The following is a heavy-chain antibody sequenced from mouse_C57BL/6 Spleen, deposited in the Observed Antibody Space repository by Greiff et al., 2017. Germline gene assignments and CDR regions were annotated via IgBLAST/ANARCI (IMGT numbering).Heavy chain of an antibody. D-gene: IGHD2-3*01. J-gene: IGHJ2*01. CDR3: ARWAYDDYWFDY. Sequence: VQLQQSGPELVKPGASVKISCKASGYSFTGYYMNWVQQSPGKSLEWIGEINPSTGGASYNQKFKAKATLTVDKSSSTAYMQLKSLTSEDSAVYFCARWAYDDYWFDYWGKGTTLTVSS. V-gene: IGHV1-42*01. CDR2: INPSTGGA. CDR1: GYSFTGYY.